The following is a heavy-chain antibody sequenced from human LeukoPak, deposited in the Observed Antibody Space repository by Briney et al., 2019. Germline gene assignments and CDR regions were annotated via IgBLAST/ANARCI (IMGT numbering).Heavy chain of an antibody. J-gene: IGHJ4*02. CDR1: GGTFSSYT. Sequence: SVKVSCKASGGTFSSYTISWVRQAPGQGLEWMGRIIPILGIANCAQKFQGRVTITADKSTSTAYMELSSLRSEDTAVYYCASLVDSGSPTPLDYWGQGTLVTVSS. D-gene: IGHD1-26*01. CDR2: IIPILGIA. V-gene: IGHV1-69*02. CDR3: ASLVDSGSPTPLDY.